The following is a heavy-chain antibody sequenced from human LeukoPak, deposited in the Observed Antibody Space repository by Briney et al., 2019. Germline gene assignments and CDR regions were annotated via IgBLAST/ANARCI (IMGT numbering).Heavy chain of an antibody. CDR1: GYSISSGYY. CDR2: IYHSGST. J-gene: IGHJ4*02. V-gene: IGHV4-38-2*01. CDR3: ARLSIHLGQPTF. D-gene: IGHD2/OR15-2a*01. Sequence: SETLSLTCAVSGYSISSGYYWGWIRQPPGKGLEWIGSIYHSGSTYYNPSLKSRVTISVDTSKNQFSLKLSSVTAADTAVYYCARLSIHLGQPTFWGQGTPVTVSS.